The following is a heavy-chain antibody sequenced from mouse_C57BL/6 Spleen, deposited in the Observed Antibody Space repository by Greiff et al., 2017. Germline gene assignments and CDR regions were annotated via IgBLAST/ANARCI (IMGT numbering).Heavy chain of an antibody. Sequence: EVNVVESGGGLVKPGGSLKLSCAASGFTFSSYAMSWVRQTPEKRLEWVATISDGGSYTYYPDNVKGRFTISRDNAKNNLYLQMSHLKSEDTAMYYCARDRDYGNAMDYWGQGTSVTVSS. D-gene: IGHD1-1*01. J-gene: IGHJ4*01. V-gene: IGHV5-4*01. CDR3: ARDRDYGNAMDY. CDR1: GFTFSSYA. CDR2: ISDGGSYT.